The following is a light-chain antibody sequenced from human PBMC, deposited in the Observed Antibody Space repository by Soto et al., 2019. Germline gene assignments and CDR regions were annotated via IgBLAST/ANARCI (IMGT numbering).Light chain of an antibody. CDR3: QQYGSSFAT. J-gene: IGKJ1*01. CDR1: QSVGSK. CDR2: GAS. V-gene: IGKV3-20*01. Sequence: PGERATLSCRASQSVGSKLAWYRQAPGQAPRLLIYGASTRATDTPARFSGSGAGTDFTLTISNVGPVDFAVYYCQQYGSSFATFGQGTQVE.